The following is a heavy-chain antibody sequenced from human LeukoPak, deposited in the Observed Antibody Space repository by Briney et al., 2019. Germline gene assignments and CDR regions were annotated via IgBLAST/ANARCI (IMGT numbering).Heavy chain of an antibody. V-gene: IGHV1-18*01. J-gene: IGHJ4*02. CDR3: ARDIFPFDSSGFHPFDY. CDR2: ISAYNGNT. Sequence: ASVKVSCKASGYTFTSYGISWVRQAPGQGLEWMGWISAYNGNTNYAQKLQGRVTMTRDMSTSTVYMELSSLRSEDTAVYYCARDIFPFDSSGFHPFDYWGQGTLVTVSS. D-gene: IGHD3-22*01. CDR1: GYTFTSYG.